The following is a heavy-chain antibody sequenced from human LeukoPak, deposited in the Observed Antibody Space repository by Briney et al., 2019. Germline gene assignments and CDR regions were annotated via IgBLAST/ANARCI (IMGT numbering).Heavy chain of an antibody. Sequence: ASVKVSCRASGYTFTSYGTSWVRQAPGQGLEWMGWISAYNGNTNYAQKLQGRVTMTTDTSTSTAYMELRSLRSDDTAVYYCARYSSSSGNGDYWGQGTLVTVSS. J-gene: IGHJ4*02. D-gene: IGHD6-6*01. CDR2: ISAYNGNT. V-gene: IGHV1-18*01. CDR1: GYTFTSYG. CDR3: ARYSSSSGNGDY.